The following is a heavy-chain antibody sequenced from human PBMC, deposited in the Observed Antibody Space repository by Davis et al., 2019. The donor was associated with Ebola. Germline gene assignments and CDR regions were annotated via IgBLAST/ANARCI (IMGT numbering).Heavy chain of an antibody. V-gene: IGHV4-31*03. J-gene: IGHJ3*02. CDR2: IYYSGST. Sequence: SETLSLTCTVSGGSISSGGYYWSWIRQHPGKGLEWTGYIYYSGSTYYNPSLKSRVTISVDTSKNQFSLKLSSVTAADTAVYYCARDRSSSWAFDIWGQGTMVTVSS. CDR3: ARDRSSSWAFDI. CDR1: GGSISSGGYY. D-gene: IGHD6-13*01.